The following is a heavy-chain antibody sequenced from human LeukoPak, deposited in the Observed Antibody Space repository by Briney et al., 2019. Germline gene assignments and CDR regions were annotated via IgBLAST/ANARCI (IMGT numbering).Heavy chain of an antibody. CDR3: ARDRQDSSLATAGHLGYFDY. CDR2: ISSNGGST. CDR1: GFTFSSYA. J-gene: IGHJ4*02. Sequence: GGSLRLSCAASGFTFSSYAMHWVRQAPGKGLEYVSAISSNGGSTYYANSVKGRFTISRDNSKNTLYLQMGSLRAEDMAVYYCARDRQDSSLATAGHLGYFDYWGQGTLVTVSS. D-gene: IGHD2-15*01. V-gene: IGHV3-64*01.